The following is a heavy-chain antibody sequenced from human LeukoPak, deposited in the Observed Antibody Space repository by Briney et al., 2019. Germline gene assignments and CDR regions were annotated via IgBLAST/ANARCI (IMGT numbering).Heavy chain of an antibody. CDR3: ARVLSPLDPAAWGASFDY. J-gene: IGHJ4*02. D-gene: IGHD2-2*01. V-gene: IGHV1-2*02. Sequence: ASVKVSCKASGYTFTGYYMHWVRQAPGQGLEWMGWINPNSGGTNYAQKFQGRVTMTRDTSISTAYMELSRLRSDDTAVYYCARVLSPLDPAAWGASFDYWGQGTLVTVSS. CDR2: INPNSGGT. CDR1: GYTFTGYY.